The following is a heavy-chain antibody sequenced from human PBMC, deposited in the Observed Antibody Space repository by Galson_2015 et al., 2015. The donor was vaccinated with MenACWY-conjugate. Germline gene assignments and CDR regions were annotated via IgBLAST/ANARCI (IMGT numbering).Heavy chain of an antibody. CDR2: ITGSGGTT. V-gene: IGHV3-23*01. D-gene: IGHD5-12*01. CDR1: GFTLTTYA. Sequence: SLRLSCAASGFTLTTYAMSWVRQAPGKGLEWVSAITGSGGTTYYADSVKGRFTISRDNSKNTLNLQMNGLRAEDTALYYCARATLGWLRNPLYWGQGTLVTVSS. J-gene: IGHJ4*02. CDR3: ARATLGWLRNPLY.